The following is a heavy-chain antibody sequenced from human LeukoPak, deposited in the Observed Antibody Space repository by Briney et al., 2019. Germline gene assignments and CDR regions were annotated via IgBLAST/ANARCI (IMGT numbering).Heavy chain of an antibody. Sequence: GGSLRLSCAASGFTFSNYAMHWVRQAPGKGLEWVAVISYDGSKKYYADSVKGRFTISRDNAKNSLYLQMNSLRAEDTAVYYCASDSSGWNRNWFDPWGQGTLVTVSS. J-gene: IGHJ5*02. CDR1: GFTFSNYA. V-gene: IGHV3-30*04. CDR2: ISYDGSKK. CDR3: ASDSSGWNRNWFDP. D-gene: IGHD6-19*01.